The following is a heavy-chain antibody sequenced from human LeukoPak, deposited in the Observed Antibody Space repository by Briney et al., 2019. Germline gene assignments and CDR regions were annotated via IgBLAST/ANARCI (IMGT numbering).Heavy chain of an antibody. CDR2: ISYDGSNK. V-gene: IGHV3-33*08. J-gene: IGHJ4*02. CDR3: ARGPTVQEDLDY. Sequence: PGRSLRLSCAASGFTFSSYGMHWVHQAPGKGLEWVAVISYDGSNKYYADSVKGRFTISRDNSKNTLYLQMNSLRAEDTAVYYCARGPTVQEDLDYWGQGTLVTVSS. CDR1: GFTFSSYG.